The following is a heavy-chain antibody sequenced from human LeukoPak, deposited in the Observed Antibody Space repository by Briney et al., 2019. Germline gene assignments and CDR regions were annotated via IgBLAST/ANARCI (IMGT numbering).Heavy chain of an antibody. CDR2: INLNSGGT. D-gene: IGHD3-10*01. V-gene: IGHV1-2*02. CDR1: GYTFTGSY. Sequence: ASVKFSCKASGYTFTGSYMHWVRRAPGQGLEWMGLINLNSGGTNYAQKFQGRVTMNRDTSISAAYMELSRLRSDDTAVYYCARSYYYGSGSIYYYYMDVWGKGTTVTVSS. CDR3: ARSYYYGSGSIYYYYMDV. J-gene: IGHJ6*03.